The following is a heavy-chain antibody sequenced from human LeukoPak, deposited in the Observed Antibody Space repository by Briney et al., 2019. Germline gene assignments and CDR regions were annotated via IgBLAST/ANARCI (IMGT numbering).Heavy chain of an antibody. V-gene: IGHV4-39*01. CDR3: ATESYYFDY. J-gene: IGHJ4*02. Sequence: SETLSLTCTVSGGSISSSSYYWGWIRQPPGKGLEWIGSIYYSGSTYYNPSLKSRVTISVDTSKNQFSLKLSSVTAADTAVHYCATESYYFDYWGQGTLVTVSS. CDR1: GGSISSSSYY. CDR2: IYYSGST.